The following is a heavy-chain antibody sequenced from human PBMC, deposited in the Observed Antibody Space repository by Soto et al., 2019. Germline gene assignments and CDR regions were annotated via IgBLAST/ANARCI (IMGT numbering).Heavy chain of an antibody. D-gene: IGHD3-10*01. Sequence: SETLSLTCTVSGGSISSSSYYWGWIRQPPGKGLEWIGNIHYSGSTYYNPPLKSRVTISVDTSKNQFSLKLSSVTAADTAVYYCARRAGVDYYGMDVWGQGTTVTVSS. V-gene: IGHV4-39*01. CDR1: GGSISSSSYY. CDR2: IHYSGST. CDR3: ARRAGVDYYGMDV. J-gene: IGHJ6*02.